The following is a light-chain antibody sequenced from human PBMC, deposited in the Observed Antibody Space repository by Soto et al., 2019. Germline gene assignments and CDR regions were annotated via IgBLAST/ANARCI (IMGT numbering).Light chain of an antibody. CDR1: SSNIGSNT. J-gene: IGLJ3*02. Sequence: QPVLTQPPSASGTPGQRVTISCSGSSSNIGSNTVNWYQQLPGTAPKLLIYSNNQRPSGVPDRFSGSKSGTSGSLAISGLQSEDEADYYCAAWDDSLNGWVFGGGTKLTVL. CDR3: AAWDDSLNGWV. CDR2: SNN. V-gene: IGLV1-44*01.